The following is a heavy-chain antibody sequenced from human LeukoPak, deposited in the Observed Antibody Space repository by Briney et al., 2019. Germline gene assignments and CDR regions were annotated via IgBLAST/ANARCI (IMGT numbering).Heavy chain of an antibody. V-gene: IGHV3-23*01. J-gene: IGHJ4*02. Sequence: PGGSLRLSCAASVFTFSSYAMRWVPHAPRKALEWVSDISGSGGSTYYADSVKRRFTISRDNSKNTLYLQMNSLGAEDTAVYYCAKPRLVGGGDCYSYWGQGTLVTVSS. CDR1: VFTFSSYA. D-gene: IGHD2-21*02. CDR3: AKPRLVGGGDCYSY. CDR2: ISGSGGST.